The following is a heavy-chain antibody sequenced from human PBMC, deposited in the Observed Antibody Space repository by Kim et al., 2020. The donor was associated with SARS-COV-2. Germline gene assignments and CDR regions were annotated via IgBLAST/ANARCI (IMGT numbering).Heavy chain of an antibody. J-gene: IGHJ4*02. Sequence: SETLSLTCTVSGGSISSSSYYWGWIRQPPGKGLEWIGSIYYSGSTYYNPSLKSRVTISVDTSKNQFSLKLSSVTAADTAVYYCARQGEHFDYWGQGTLVTVSS. CDR3: ARQGEHFDY. D-gene: IGHD2-21*01. CDR2: IYYSGST. CDR1: GGSISSSSYY. V-gene: IGHV4-39*01.